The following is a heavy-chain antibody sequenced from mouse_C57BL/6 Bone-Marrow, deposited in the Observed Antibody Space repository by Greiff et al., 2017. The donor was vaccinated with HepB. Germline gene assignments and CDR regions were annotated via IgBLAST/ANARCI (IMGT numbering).Heavy chain of an antibody. V-gene: IGHV6-3*01. D-gene: IGHD1-1*01. CDR3: SSTVVPKRYFDV. CDR1: GFTFSNYW. CDR2: IRLKSDNYAT. Sequence: EVKLQESGGGLVQPGGSMKLSCVASGFTFSNYWMNWVRQSPEKGLEWVAQIRLKSDNYATHYAESVKGRFTISRDDSKSSVYLQMNNLRAEDTGIYYCSSTVVPKRYFDVWGTGTTVTVSS. J-gene: IGHJ1*03.